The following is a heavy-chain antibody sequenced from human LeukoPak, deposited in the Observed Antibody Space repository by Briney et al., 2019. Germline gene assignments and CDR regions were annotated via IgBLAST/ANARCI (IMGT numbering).Heavy chain of an antibody. CDR3: AIDVGELLTY. Sequence: ASVEVSCKVSGYTLTELSMHWVRQAPGKGLERMGGVDPEDGEIIYAQKFQGRVTMTEDTSTDTAYMELSSLRSEDTAVYYCAIDVGELLTYWGQGTLVTVSS. V-gene: IGHV1-24*01. CDR2: VDPEDGEI. CDR1: GYTLTELS. J-gene: IGHJ4*02. D-gene: IGHD1-26*01.